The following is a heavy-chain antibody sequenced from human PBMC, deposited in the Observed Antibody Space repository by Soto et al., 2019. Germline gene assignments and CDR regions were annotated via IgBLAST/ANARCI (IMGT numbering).Heavy chain of an antibody. CDR2: ISGSGGST. CDR1: GFTFSSYA. D-gene: IGHD1-1*01. V-gene: IGHV3-23*01. J-gene: IGHJ4*02. Sequence: PGGSLRLSCAASGFTFSSYAMSWVRQAPGKGLEWVSAISGSGGSTYYADSVKDRFIISRDDARSELYLQLNDLRVEDTATYYCARGRLEPFDHWGPGALVSLSS. CDR3: ARGRLEPFDH.